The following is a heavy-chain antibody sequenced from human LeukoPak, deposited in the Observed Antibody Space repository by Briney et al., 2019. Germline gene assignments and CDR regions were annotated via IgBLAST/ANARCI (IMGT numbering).Heavy chain of an antibody. J-gene: IGHJ6*04. V-gene: IGHV3-30*02. CDR1: GFSLSSYG. Sequence: GGSLRLSCAASGFSLSSYGMHWIRQAPGEGLEWVAFIRYDGITKFYPDSVKGRFTVFRDTSKNTLFLQMNSLRTEDTAVYYCAKGTGFKDVWGKGTTVTISS. D-gene: IGHD1-1*01. CDR3: AKGTGFKDV. CDR2: IRYDGITK.